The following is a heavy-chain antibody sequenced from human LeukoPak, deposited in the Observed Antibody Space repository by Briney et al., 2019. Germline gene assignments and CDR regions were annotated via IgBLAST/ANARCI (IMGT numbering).Heavy chain of an antibody. D-gene: IGHD3-10*01. Sequence: GGSLRLSCAASGFTFSSYAMGWVRQAPGKGLEWVSAISGSGGSTYYADSVKGRFTISRDNSKNTLYLQMNSLRAEDTAVYYCAKDPGAVWVGNFDYWGQGTLVTVSS. CDR2: ISGSGGST. V-gene: IGHV3-23*01. CDR3: AKDPGAVWVGNFDY. CDR1: GFTFSSYA. J-gene: IGHJ4*02.